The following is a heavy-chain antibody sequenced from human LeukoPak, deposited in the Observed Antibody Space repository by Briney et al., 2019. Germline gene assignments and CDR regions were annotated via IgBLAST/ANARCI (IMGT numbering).Heavy chain of an antibody. Sequence: PGRSLRLSCAASGFTFSTYEMNWVRQAPGKGLEWVSSTSKSGTTIHYADSVKGRFTISRDNAKNSLYLQMNSLRAEDTAVYYCARGGATFGVGLYFDNWGQGTLVTVSS. CDR2: TSKSGTTI. CDR3: ARGGATFGVGLYFDN. J-gene: IGHJ4*02. D-gene: IGHD1-26*01. V-gene: IGHV3-48*03. CDR1: GFTFSTYE.